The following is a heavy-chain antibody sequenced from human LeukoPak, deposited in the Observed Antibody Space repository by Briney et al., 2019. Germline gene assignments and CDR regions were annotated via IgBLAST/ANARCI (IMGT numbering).Heavy chain of an antibody. Sequence: GGSLRLSCAASGFTFSSYIMNWVRQAPGKGLEWVSSITSGSSYIYYADSVRGRFTISRDNAKNSLYLQMNSLRAEDTAVYYCARVAVAGPTGWFDPWGQGTLVTVSS. CDR3: ARVAVAGPTGWFDP. D-gene: IGHD6-13*01. CDR1: GFTFSSYI. V-gene: IGHV3-21*01. J-gene: IGHJ5*02. CDR2: ITSGSSYI.